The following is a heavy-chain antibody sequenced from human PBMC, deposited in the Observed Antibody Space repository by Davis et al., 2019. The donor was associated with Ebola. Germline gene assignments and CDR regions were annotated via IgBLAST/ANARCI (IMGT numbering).Heavy chain of an antibody. Sequence: AASVKVSCKASGYTLTAYYMHWVRQAPGQGLEWMGRINANTGGTNYAQNFQGRVTMTRDTSITTAYMELSGLRSDDTAVYYCARDLAVAPPDYWGQGTLVTVSS. CDR2: INANTGGT. CDR3: ARDLAVAPPDY. J-gene: IGHJ4*02. V-gene: IGHV1-2*06. D-gene: IGHD6-19*01. CDR1: GYTLTAYY.